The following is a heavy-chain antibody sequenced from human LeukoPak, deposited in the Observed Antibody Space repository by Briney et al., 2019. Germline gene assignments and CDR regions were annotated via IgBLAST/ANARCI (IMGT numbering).Heavy chain of an antibody. CDR2: IKQDGSEK. Sequence: GGSLRLSCAASGLTFSSYWMTWVRQAPGKGLEWVANIKQDGSEKYYVDSVKGRFTISRDNAKNSLYLQMNSLRAEDTAVYYCAREQWLAQNYYYYMDVWGKGTTVTASS. J-gene: IGHJ6*03. D-gene: IGHD6-19*01. V-gene: IGHV3-7*01. CDR3: AREQWLAQNYYYYMDV. CDR1: GLTFSSYW.